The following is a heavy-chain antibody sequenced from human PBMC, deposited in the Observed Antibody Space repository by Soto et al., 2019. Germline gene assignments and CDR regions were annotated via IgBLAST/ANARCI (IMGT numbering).Heavy chain of an antibody. CDR3: ARESSGRYDWFDP. D-gene: IGHD3-22*01. CDR1: GGSLSSYY. Sequence: QVQLQESGPGLVKPSETLSLTCSVFGGSLSSYYWSWIRQPPGKGLEWIGYIHYTGSTNYNPSLDNRVTISVDTSKNQFSLTLSSVTAADTAVYYCARESSGRYDWFDPWGQGALVTVSS. CDR2: IHYTGST. J-gene: IGHJ5*02. V-gene: IGHV4-59*01.